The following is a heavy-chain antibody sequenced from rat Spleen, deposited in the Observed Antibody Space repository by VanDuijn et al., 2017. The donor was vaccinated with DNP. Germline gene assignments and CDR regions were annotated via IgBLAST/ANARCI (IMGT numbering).Heavy chain of an antibody. J-gene: IGHJ2*01. D-gene: IGHD1-11*01. CDR3: ARGGGAGYYFDY. CDR2: ITYNAGST. V-gene: IGHV5-29*01. CDR1: GFSFNKYG. Sequence: EVQLVESGGGLVQPGKSLKLSCAASGFSFNKYGMAWVRQAPTKGLGWVATITYNAGSTYYRDSVKGRFTISRDNAKNTLYLQMDSLRSEDTATYFCARGGGAGYYFDYWGQGVMVTVSS.